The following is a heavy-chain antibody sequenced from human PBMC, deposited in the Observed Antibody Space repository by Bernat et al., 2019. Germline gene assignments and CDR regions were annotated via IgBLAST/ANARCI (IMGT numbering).Heavy chain of an antibody. CDR2: INHSGST. CDR3: ARGRGFQQQLPGWFDP. D-gene: IGHD6-13*01. J-gene: IGHJ5*02. CDR1: GGSISSSSYY. Sequence: QLQLQESGPGLVKPSETLSLTCTVSGGSISSSSYYWGWIRQPPGKGLEWIGEINHSGSTNYNPSLKSRVTISVDTSKNQFSLKLSSVTAADTAVYYCARGRGFQQQLPGWFDPWGQGTLVTVSS. V-gene: IGHV4-39*07.